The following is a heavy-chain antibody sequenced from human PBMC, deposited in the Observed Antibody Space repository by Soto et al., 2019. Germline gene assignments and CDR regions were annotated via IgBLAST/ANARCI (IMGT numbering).Heavy chain of an antibody. CDR1: GFTFSSYA. CDR2: ISSDGSNK. V-gene: IGHV3-30-3*01. D-gene: IGHD4-4*01. Sequence: QVQLVESGGGVVQPGRSLRLSCAASGFTFSSYAMHWVRQAPGKGLEWVAVISSDGSNKYYADSVKGRFTISRDNSKNTLYLQMNSLSAEDTAVYYCARAVKPLQDGMYVWGQGTTVTVSS. J-gene: IGHJ6*02. CDR3: ARAVKPLQDGMYV.